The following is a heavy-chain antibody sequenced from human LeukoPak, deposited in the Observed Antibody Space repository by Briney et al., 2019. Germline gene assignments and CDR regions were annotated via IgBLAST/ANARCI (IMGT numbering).Heavy chain of an antibody. CDR2: INPNSGGT. Sequence: GASVKVSCKASGYTFTDYYMHWVRQAPGQGLEWMGWINPNSGGTNYAQKFQGRVTMTRDTSISTAHMEVSRLRSDDTAVYYCARDRDYSSGWSPQSDWGQGTMVTVSS. J-gene: IGHJ3*01. CDR1: GYTFTDYY. V-gene: IGHV1-2*02. D-gene: IGHD6-19*01. CDR3: ARDRDYSSGWSPQSD.